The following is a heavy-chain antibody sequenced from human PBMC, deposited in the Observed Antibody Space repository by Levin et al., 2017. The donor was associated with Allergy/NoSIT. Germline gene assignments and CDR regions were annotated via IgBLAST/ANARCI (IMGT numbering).Heavy chain of an antibody. Sequence: GGSLRLSCAASGFTFSSYAMSWVRQAPGKGLEWVSVISGSGGMTYYADSVKGRFTFSRDNSKNTLYLQMNSLRAEDTAIYYCTKIVGAWGYNNVPIDYWGQGTLVTVSS. CDR2: ISGSGGMT. J-gene: IGHJ4*02. D-gene: IGHD1-26*01. V-gene: IGHV3-23*01. CDR3: TKIVGAWGYNNVPIDY. CDR1: GFTFSSYA.